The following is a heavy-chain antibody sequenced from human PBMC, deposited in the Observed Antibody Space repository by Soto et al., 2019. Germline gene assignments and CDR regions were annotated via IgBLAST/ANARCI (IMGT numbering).Heavy chain of an antibody. D-gene: IGHD6-13*01. V-gene: IGHV1-18*01. J-gene: IGHJ5*02. CDR2: ISGYTGNR. Sequence: QVQLVQSGAEVKKPGASVKVSCKASGYTFSTYGISWVRQAPGQGLEWMGWISGYTGNRNYAQKFQDRVTMTTDTSTRTDYMERRSLGSDDTAVYFCARGAAAVWFDPWGQGTLVTVSS. CDR1: GYTFSTYG. CDR3: ARGAAAVWFDP.